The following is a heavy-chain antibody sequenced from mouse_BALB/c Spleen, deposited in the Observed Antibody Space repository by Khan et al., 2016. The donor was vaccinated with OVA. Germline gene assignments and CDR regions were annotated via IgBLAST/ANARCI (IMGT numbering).Heavy chain of an antibody. CDR3: ARGNYYGYYFDY. CDR2: ISYSGVT. D-gene: IGHD1-1*01. V-gene: IGHV3-2*02. CDR1: GYSITSGYA. J-gene: IGHJ2*01. Sequence: EVQLQESGPGLVKPSQSLSLTCTVTGYSITSGYAWNWIRQFPGNKLEWMGYISYSGVTSYTPSLKSRISITRDTSKNPFFLQLNSVTTEDKATYYCARGNYYGYYFDYWGQGTTLTVSS.